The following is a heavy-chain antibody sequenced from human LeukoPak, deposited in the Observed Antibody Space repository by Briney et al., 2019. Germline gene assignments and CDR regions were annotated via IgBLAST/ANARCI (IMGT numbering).Heavy chain of an antibody. CDR3: ARGGYDFWSARYYCYYMDV. CDR1: GGSFSGYY. D-gene: IGHD3-3*01. Sequence: SETLSLTCAVYGGSFSGYYWSWIRQPPGKGLEWIGEINHSGSTNYNPSLKSRVTISVDTSKNQFSLKLSSVTAADTAVYYCARGGYDFWSARYYCYYMDVWGKGTTVTVSS. V-gene: IGHV4-34*01. J-gene: IGHJ6*03. CDR2: INHSGST.